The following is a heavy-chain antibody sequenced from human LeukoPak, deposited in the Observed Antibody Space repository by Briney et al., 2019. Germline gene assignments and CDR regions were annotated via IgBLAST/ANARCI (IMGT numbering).Heavy chain of an antibody. CDR2: ISYDGSNK. Sequence: PRGSLRLSCAASGFTFSSYAMHWVRQAPGKGLEWVAVISYDGSNKYYADSVKGRFTISRDNSKNTLYLQMNSLRAEDTAVYYCARGEQQFDYWGQGTLVTVSS. V-gene: IGHV3-30-3*01. CDR1: GFTFSSYA. J-gene: IGHJ4*02. CDR3: ARGEQQFDY. D-gene: IGHD1/OR15-1a*01.